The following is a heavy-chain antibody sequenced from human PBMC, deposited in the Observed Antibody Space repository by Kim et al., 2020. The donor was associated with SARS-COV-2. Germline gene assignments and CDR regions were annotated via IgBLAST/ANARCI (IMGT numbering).Heavy chain of an antibody. Sequence: ASVKVSCKVSGDTLSELSVHWVRQAPGKGLEWMGGFDPEDVETIYAQKFQARITMTEDSFTDTAYMELSSLRSEDTAVYYCATTPRYYYDHSGYVFDHWGQGALVTVSS. V-gene: IGHV1-24*01. D-gene: IGHD3-22*01. CDR3: ATTPRYYYDHSGYVFDH. J-gene: IGHJ4*02. CDR2: FDPEDVET. CDR1: GDTLSELS.